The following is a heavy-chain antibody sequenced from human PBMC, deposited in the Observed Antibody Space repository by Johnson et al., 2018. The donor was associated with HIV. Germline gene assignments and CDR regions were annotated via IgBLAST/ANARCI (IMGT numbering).Heavy chain of an antibody. Sequence: QVQLVESGGVVAQPGGSLRLSCVASGFTFDDYAMHWVRQAPGKGLEWVAVISYDGSNKYYADSVKGRFTIPREHSKNTLYLQMNSLSPEDSAVYYCATLWFGEVSVYDAFDVWGQGTMVTVSS. J-gene: IGHJ3*01. D-gene: IGHD3-10*01. CDR2: ISYDGSNK. V-gene: IGHV3-30*04. CDR1: GFTFDDYA. CDR3: ATLWFGEVSVYDAFDV.